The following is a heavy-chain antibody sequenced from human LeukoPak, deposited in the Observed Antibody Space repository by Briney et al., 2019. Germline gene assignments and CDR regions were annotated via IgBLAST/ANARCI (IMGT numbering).Heavy chain of an antibody. J-gene: IGHJ4*02. V-gene: IGHV4-59*01. Sequence: SETLSLTCTVSGGSISSYYWSWIRQPPGKGLEWIGYIYYSGSTNYNPSLKSRVTISVDTSKNQFSLKLSSVTAADTAVYYCARDVTGTNIFDNWGQGTLVTVSS. CDR2: IYYSGST. D-gene: IGHD1-7*01. CDR1: GGSISSYY. CDR3: ARDVTGTNIFDN.